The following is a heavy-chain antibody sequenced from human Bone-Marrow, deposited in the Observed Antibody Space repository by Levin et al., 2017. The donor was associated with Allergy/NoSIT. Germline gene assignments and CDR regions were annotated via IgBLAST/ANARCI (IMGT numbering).Heavy chain of an antibody. CDR3: ARDSGGGDRSCKS. V-gene: IGHV3-21*01. Sequence: GGSLRLSCAASGFTFSSYSMNWVRQAPGKGLEWVSSISSSSSYIYYADSVKGRFTISRDNAKNSLYLQMNSLRAEDTAVYYCARDSGGGDRSCKSWGQGTLVTVSS. CDR1: GFTFSSYS. CDR2: ISSSSSYI. D-gene: IGHD2-21*02. J-gene: IGHJ4*02.